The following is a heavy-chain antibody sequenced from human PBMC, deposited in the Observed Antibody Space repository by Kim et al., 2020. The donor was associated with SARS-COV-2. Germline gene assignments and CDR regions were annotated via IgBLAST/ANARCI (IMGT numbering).Heavy chain of an antibody. CDR2: INHSGST. D-gene: IGHD2-2*01. J-gene: IGHJ4*02. CDR1: GGSFSGYY. Sequence: SETLSLTCAVYGGSFSGYYWSWIRQPPGKGLEWIGEINHSGSTNYNPSLKSRVTISVDTSKNQFSLKLSSVTAADTAVYYCARVRDIVVVPDAIGYWGQG. V-gene: IGHV4-34*01. CDR3: ARVRDIVVVPDAIGY.